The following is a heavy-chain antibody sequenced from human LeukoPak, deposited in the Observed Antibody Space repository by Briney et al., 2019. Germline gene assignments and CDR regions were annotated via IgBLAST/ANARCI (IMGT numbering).Heavy chain of an antibody. CDR1: GFTFSSYW. Sequence: PGGSLRLSCAASGFTFSSYWMHWVRQTPGKGLEWVSFISWNSGRIDYADSVKGRFTISRDNAKNSLYLQMSSLRADDTALYYCAKDHDYGGNSGRYFDYWGQGTLVTVSS. D-gene: IGHD4-23*01. CDR2: ISWNSGRI. V-gene: IGHV3-9*01. J-gene: IGHJ4*02. CDR3: AKDHDYGGNSGRYFDY.